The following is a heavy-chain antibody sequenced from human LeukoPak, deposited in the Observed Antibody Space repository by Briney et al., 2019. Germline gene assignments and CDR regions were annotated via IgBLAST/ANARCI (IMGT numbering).Heavy chain of an antibody. D-gene: IGHD6-19*01. CDR2: VSFDGKTE. V-gene: IGHV3-30*03. CDR3: RAYPLKFRGGWGDLQQ. J-gene: IGHJ1*01. CDR1: GFTFSTYG. Sequence: GGSLRLSCAASGFTFSTYGMHWVRQAPGKGLEWVALVSFDGKTEDYGDSVKGRFTISRDKSKNTLYLQMNSLRPDDTAVYCCRAYPLKFRGGWGDLQQWARGPLVPVPS.